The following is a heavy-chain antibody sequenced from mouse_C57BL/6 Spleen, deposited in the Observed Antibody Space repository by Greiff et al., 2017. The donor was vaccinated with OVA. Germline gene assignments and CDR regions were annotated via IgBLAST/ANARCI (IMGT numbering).Heavy chain of an antibody. D-gene: IGHD2-3*01. V-gene: IGHV7-3*01. CDR2: IRNKANGYTT. CDR3: ARYKRGWLLFDY. CDR1: GFTFTDYY. J-gene: IGHJ2*01. Sequence: EVHLVESGGGLVQPGGSLSLSCAASGFTFTDYYMSWVRQPPGKALEWLGFIRNKANGYTTEYSASVKGRFTISRDNSQSILYLQMNALRAEDSATYYGARYKRGWLLFDYWGQGTTLTVSS.